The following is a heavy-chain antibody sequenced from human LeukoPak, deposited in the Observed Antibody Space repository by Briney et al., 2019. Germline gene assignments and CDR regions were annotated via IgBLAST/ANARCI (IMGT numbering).Heavy chain of an antibody. J-gene: IGHJ5*02. D-gene: IGHD3-3*01. V-gene: IGHV4-61*02. Sequence: SQTLSLTCTVSGGSISSGSYYWSWIRQPAGKGLEWIGRIYTSGSTNYNPSLKSRVTISVDTSKNQFSLKLSSVTAADTAVYYCARRSIFGALNWFDPWGQGTLVTVSS. CDR2: IYTSGST. CDR3: ARRSIFGALNWFDP. CDR1: GGSISSGSYY.